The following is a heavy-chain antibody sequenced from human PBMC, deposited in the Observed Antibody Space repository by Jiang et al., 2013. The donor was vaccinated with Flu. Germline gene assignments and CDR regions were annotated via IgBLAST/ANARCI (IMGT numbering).Heavy chain of an antibody. J-gene: IGHJ3*02. V-gene: IGHV2-5*01. Sequence: KPTQTLTLTCTFSGFSLSRTEVGVGWMRQPPGKALEWLGIIYWNDDKRYSPSLKSRLSITKDTSKNQVVLTMTNMDPVDTATYYXAHAYDNSGYYADDAFDIWGQGTMVTVSS. CDR1: GFSLSRTEVG. CDR2: IYWNDDK. CDR3: AHAYDNSGYYADDAFDI. D-gene: IGHD3-22*01.